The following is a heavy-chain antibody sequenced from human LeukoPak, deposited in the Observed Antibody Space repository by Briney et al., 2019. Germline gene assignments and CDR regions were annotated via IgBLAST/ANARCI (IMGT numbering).Heavy chain of an antibody. D-gene: IGHD2-15*01. CDR3: ARDSYCSGGSCLPFFDY. V-gene: IGHV3-48*03. CDR1: GFTFSSYE. J-gene: IGHJ4*02. CDR2: ISSSGSTI. Sequence: GESLKISCAASGFTFSSYEMNWVRQAPGKGLEWVSYISSSGSTIYYADSVKGRFTISRDNAKNSLYLQMNSLRAEDTAVYYCARDSYCSGGSCLPFFDYWGQGTLVTVSS.